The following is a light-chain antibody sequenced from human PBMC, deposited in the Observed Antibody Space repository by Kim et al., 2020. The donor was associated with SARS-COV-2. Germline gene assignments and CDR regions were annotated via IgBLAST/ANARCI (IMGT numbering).Light chain of an antibody. Sequence: PGKTARITCGGDIIGPKRVHWYQQKPGQAPVLVIYYDTDRPSGIPERFTGSSSGNTATLTISRVDAGDEADYYCQVWDSVNDHPYVFGTGTKVTVL. CDR1: IIGPKR. CDR3: QVWDSVNDHPYV. CDR2: YDT. V-gene: IGLV3-21*04. J-gene: IGLJ1*01.